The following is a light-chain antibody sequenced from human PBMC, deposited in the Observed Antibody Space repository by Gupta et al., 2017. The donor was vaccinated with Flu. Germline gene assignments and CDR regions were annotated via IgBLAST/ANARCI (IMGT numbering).Light chain of an antibody. J-gene: IGKJ1*01. CDR1: ESVSSN. CDR2: GGS. CDR3: QQYKKWPPWT. Sequence: EIVMTQSPATLSVSPGERATLSCRASESVSSNLAWYQQKPGQPPRLLIYGGSSRATGVPARFSGSGSGTEFTLTISSLQSEDFAVYYCQQYKKWPPWTFGQGTRVEFK. V-gene: IGKV3-15*01.